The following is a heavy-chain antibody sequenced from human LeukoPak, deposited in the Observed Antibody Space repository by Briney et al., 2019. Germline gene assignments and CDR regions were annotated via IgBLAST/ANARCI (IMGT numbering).Heavy chain of an antibody. CDR2: MSPNSGNT. J-gene: IGHJ4*02. Sequence: ASVKVSCKASGGTFSSYAISWVRQAPGQGLEWMGWMSPNSGNTGYAQKFQGRVTMTRNTAISTAYMELSSLRSEDTAVYYCATVHTYYDILTGEVNGDYWGQGTLVTVSS. CDR3: ATVHTYYDILTGEVNGDY. CDR1: GGTFSSYA. V-gene: IGHV1-8*02. D-gene: IGHD3-9*01.